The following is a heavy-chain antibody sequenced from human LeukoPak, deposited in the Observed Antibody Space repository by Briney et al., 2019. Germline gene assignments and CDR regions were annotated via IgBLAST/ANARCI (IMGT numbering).Heavy chain of an antibody. D-gene: IGHD5-18*01. Sequence: GGSLRLSCAASGFTFDDYAMHWVRQAPGQGLEWVSGINWNSGNIGYADSVKGRFTISRDNAKNSLYLQMNSLRAEDTALYYCVKGDLARIQLWSPFDYWGQGTLVTVSS. J-gene: IGHJ4*02. CDR1: GFTFDDYA. CDR3: VKGDLARIQLWSPFDY. CDR2: INWNSGNI. V-gene: IGHV3-9*01.